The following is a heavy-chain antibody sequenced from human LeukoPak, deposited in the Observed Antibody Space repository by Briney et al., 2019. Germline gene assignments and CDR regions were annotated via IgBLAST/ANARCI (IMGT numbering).Heavy chain of an antibody. V-gene: IGHV3-64D*06. CDR3: VKDLVGRGTVFDY. D-gene: IGHD6-6*01. J-gene: IGHJ4*02. Sequence: GGSLRLSCSASGFTFSRYAMHWVRQAPGKGLEYVSSISGNGDRASYIDSVKGRFTISRDNSKNTVYLQLSSLRAEDTAVYYCVKDLVGRGTVFDYWGQGTLVAVSS. CDR1: GFTFSRYA. CDR2: ISGNGDRA.